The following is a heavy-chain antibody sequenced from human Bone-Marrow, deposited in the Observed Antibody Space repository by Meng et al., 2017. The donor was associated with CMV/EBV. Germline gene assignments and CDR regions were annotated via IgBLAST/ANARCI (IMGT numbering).Heavy chain of an antibody. CDR2: ISYDGSNK. V-gene: IGHV3-30-3*01. CDR1: GFTFSSYA. CDR3: ARDYSGSYIEGVY. Sequence: GESLKTSCAASGFTFSSYAMHWVRQAPGKGLEWVAVISYDGSNKYYADSVKGRFTISRDNSKNTLYLQMNSLRAEDTAVYYCARDYSGSYIEGVYWGQGTLVTVSS. J-gene: IGHJ4*02. D-gene: IGHD1-26*01.